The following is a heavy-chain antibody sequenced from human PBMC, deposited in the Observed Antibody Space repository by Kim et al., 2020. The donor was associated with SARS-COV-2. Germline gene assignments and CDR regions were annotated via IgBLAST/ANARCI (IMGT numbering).Heavy chain of an antibody. V-gene: IGHV4-38-2*02. CDR2: IYHSGST. Sequence: SETLSLTCTVSGYSISSGYYWGWIRQPPGKGLEWIGSIYHSGSTYYNPSLKSRVTISVDTSKNQFSLKLSSVTAADTAVYYCARGHSSGWYVYASPFDYWGQGTLVTVSS. D-gene: IGHD6-19*01. CDR1: GYSISSGYY. CDR3: ARGHSSGWYVYASPFDY. J-gene: IGHJ4*02.